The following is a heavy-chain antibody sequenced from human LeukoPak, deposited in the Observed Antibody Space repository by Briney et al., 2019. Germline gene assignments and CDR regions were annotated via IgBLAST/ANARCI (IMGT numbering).Heavy chain of an antibody. V-gene: IGHV7-4-1*02. CDR1: GYTFTSYA. D-gene: IGHD3-10*01. CDR2: INTNTGNP. Sequence: ASVKVSCKASGYTFTSYALNWVRQAPGQGLEWMGWINTNTGNPTYAQGFTGRFVFSLDTSVSTAYLQISSLKAEDTAVYYCARGFYTSGSYYNPLFDYWGQGTLVTVSS. J-gene: IGHJ4*02. CDR3: ARGFYTSGSYYNPLFDY.